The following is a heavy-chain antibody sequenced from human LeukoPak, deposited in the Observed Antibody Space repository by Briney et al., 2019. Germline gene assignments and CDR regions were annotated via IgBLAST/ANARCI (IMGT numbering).Heavy chain of an antibody. CDR3: ARVVRGNLSL. D-gene: IGHD3-10*01. CDR2: IYYSGST. Sequence: SETLSLTCAVSGGSLSGYYWSWIPQPPGKGLEWMRYIYYSGSTNYNPSLTSRVTISVDTSKNQFSQKLSSVTAADTAVYYCARVVRGNLSLWGQGTLVTVSS. V-gene: IGHV4-59*01. J-gene: IGHJ4*02. CDR1: GGSLSGYY.